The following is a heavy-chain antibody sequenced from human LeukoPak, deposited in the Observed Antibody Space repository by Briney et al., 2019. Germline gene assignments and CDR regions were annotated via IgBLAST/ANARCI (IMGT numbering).Heavy chain of an antibody. CDR3: VRDVWGDRDSFFDS. D-gene: IGHD2-21*01. J-gene: IGHJ4*02. CDR1: GFTFSSYW. V-gene: IGHV3-74*01. CDR2: IDRDGRSRTSP. Sequence: TGGSLRLSCAAAGFTFSSYWMHWVRQVPGKGLQWVARIDRDGRSRTSPSYAESVKGRFTISRDNAQNTLYLQMNSLRAEDTAVYYCVRDVWGDRDSFFDSWGQGTPVTVSS.